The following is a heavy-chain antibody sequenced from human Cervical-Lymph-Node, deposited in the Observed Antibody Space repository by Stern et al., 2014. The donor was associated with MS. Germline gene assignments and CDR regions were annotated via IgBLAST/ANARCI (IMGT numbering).Heavy chain of an antibody. CDR2: ISHDGSNI. V-gene: IGHV3-30*18. Sequence: QVQLVETGGGVVPPGRSLRLSFAASGITFSSHGMHQVPQAPGKGLQCVALISHDGSNINYAGSVRGRFTISRDKSKNTLYLQMSSLRPEDTAVYYCAKDGYYDILTGYRTGYFDYWGQGTLVTVSS. CDR1: GITFSSHG. CDR3: AKDGYYDILTGYRTGYFDY. J-gene: IGHJ4*02. D-gene: IGHD3-9*01.